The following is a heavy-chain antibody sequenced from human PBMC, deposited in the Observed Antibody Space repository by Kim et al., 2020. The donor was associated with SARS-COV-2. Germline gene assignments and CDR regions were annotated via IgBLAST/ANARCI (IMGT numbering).Heavy chain of an antibody. J-gene: IGHJ4*02. Sequence: DSVNGRFPISRDNSKNTLYLQLNSLRAEDTAVYYCASDWFWRGGSCFVFDYWGQGTLVTVSS. CDR3: ASDWFWRGGSCFVFDY. V-gene: IGHV3-23*01. D-gene: IGHD2-15*01.